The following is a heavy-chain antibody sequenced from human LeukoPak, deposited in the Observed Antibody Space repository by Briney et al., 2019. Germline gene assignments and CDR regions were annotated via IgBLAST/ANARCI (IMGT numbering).Heavy chain of an antibody. CDR1: GYTFSNYY. D-gene: IGHD6-19*01. J-gene: IGHJ4*02. Sequence: EASVKVSCKASGYTFSNYYMHWVRQAPGQGLEWMGIINPSGGSTNYAQKFQGRVTMTRDTSTSTVYMELSSLRSEDTAVYYCARRSVAGNDYWGQGTLVTVSS. V-gene: IGHV1-46*01. CDR2: INPSGGST. CDR3: ARRSVAGNDY.